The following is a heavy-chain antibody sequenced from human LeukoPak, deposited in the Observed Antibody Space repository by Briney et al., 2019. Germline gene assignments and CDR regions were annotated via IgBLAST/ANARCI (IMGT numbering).Heavy chain of an antibody. CDR2: MSVGSGLI. J-gene: IGHJ4*02. D-gene: IGHD1-26*01. V-gene: IGHV3-21*01. CDR1: GFTFSSYS. CDR3: AREFEGTASGAGY. Sequence: PGGSLRLSSAASGFTFSSYSMNWIRQAPGKGLEWVSSMSVGSGLIYYAESVKGRFTVSRDNAKKSLYLQMNSLRAEDTAVYYCAREFEGTASGAGYWGQGTLVTVSS.